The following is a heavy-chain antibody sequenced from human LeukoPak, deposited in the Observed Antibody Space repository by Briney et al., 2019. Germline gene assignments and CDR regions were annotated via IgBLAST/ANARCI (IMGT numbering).Heavy chain of an antibody. V-gene: IGHV1-69*05. Sequence: ASVKVSCKAPGGTFSSYAISWVRQAPGQGLEWMGGIIPIFGTANYAQKFQGRVTITTDESTSTAYMELSSLRSEDTAVYYCASPGYCSGGSCYRGGFDYWGQGTLVTVSS. J-gene: IGHJ4*02. CDR3: ASPGYCSGGSCYRGGFDY. CDR1: GGTFSSYA. CDR2: IIPIFGTA. D-gene: IGHD2-15*01.